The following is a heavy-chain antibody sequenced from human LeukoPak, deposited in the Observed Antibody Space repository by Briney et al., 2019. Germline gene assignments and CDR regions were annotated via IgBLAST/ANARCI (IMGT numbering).Heavy chain of an antibody. J-gene: IGHJ4*02. CDR1: GFTFSSYW. CDR3: AGDLYYDSSGYYYHDY. CDR2: IKQDGSEK. D-gene: IGHD3-22*01. Sequence: PGGSLRLSCAASGFTFSSYWMSWVRQAPGKGLEWVANIKQDGSEKYYVDSVKGRFTISRDNAKNSLYLQMNSLRAEDTAVYYCAGDLYYDSSGYYYHDYWGQGTLVTVSS. V-gene: IGHV3-7*01.